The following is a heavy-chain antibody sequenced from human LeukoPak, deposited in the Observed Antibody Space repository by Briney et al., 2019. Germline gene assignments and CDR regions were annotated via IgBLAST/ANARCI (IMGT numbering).Heavy chain of an antibody. Sequence: SETLSLTCTVSGGSISSSSYYWGWIRQPPGKGLEWIGSIYYSGSTYYNPSLKSRVTISVDTSKNQFSLKLSSVTAADTAVYYCARGHYDSSGLDYWGQGTLVTVSS. J-gene: IGHJ4*02. CDR3: ARGHYDSSGLDY. CDR2: IYYSGST. V-gene: IGHV4-39*07. D-gene: IGHD3-22*01. CDR1: GGSISSSSYY.